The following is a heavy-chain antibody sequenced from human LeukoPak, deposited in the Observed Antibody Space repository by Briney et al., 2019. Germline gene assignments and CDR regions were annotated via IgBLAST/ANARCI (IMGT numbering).Heavy chain of an antibody. V-gene: IGHV1-2*02. CDR1: GYTFTGYY. CDR3: ARVDYDFWSGYPESGYFDY. Sequence: ASVKVSRKASGYTFTGYYMHWVRQAPGQGLEWMGWINPNSGGTNYAQKFQGRVTMTRDTSISTAYMELSRLRSDDTAVYYCARVDYDFWSGYPESGYFDYWGQGTLVTVSS. CDR2: INPNSGGT. D-gene: IGHD3-3*01. J-gene: IGHJ4*02.